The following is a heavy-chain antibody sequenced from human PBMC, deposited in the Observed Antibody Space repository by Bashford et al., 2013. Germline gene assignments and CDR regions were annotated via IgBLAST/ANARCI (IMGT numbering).Heavy chain of an antibody. CDR3: ARRRYDSSGYFHGFFDY. J-gene: IGHJ4*02. Sequence: GESLKISCKGSGYSFSTYWIGWVRQIPGKGLEWMGIIYPEDSDTKYSPSFQGQVTISADTSTSSAYLQWSSLKASDTAMYYCARRRYDSSGYFHGFFDYWGQGILVTVSS. D-gene: IGHD3-22*01. V-gene: IGHV5-51*01. CDR1: GYSFSTYW. CDR2: IYPEDSDT.